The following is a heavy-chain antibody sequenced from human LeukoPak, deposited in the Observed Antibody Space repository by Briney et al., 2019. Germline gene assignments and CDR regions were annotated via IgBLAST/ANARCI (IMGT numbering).Heavy chain of an antibody. D-gene: IGHD4-23*01. CDR2: VNSGGTST. J-gene: IGHJ4*02. V-gene: IGHV3-74*03. CDR1: QSTFYSYW. CDR3: AGGGFSGFDH. Sequence: GGSLRLSCAAAQSTFYSYWMHWVRLVPGKGLAWVSRVNSGGTSTTYADSVKGRFTVSRDNAQNTLYLRMDSLRVDDTAVYYCAGGGFSGFDHWGQGILVTVSS.